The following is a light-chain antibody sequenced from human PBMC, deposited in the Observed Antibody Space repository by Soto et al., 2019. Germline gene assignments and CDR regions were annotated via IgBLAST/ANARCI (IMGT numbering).Light chain of an antibody. V-gene: IGKV3D-7*01. CDR2: GAS. CDR1: QSVSSSY. CDR3: QQDYHSLT. Sequence: EFVLTQSPGTLSLSPGERATLSCRASQSVSSSYLSWYQQKPGQAPRLLIYGASTRATGIPARFSGSGSGTDFTLTISSLQPEDFAVYYCQQDYHSLTFGGGTKVDI. J-gene: IGKJ4*01.